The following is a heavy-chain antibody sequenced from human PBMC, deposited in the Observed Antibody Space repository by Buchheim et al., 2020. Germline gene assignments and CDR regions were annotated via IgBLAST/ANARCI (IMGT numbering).Heavy chain of an antibody. D-gene: IGHD3-22*01. CDR3: ARDRGFYDTTGASDY. V-gene: IGHV3-7*01. J-gene: IGHJ4*02. CDR1: GFTFNTYW. Sequence: EVQLVESGGALVLPGGSLRLSCAASGFTFNTYWMTCVRQAPRKGLEWVATIILDGSKKSYLDSVMGRFTISRDNAKNSLSLQMNSLRAEDTAVYYCARDRGFYDTTGASDYWGQGT. CDR2: IILDGSKK.